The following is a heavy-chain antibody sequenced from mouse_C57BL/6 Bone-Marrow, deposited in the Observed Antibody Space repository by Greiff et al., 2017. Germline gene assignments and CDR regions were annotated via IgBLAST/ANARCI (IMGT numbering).Heavy chain of an antibody. J-gene: IGHJ1*03. CDR3: ESVEFDSRSGDWYFDV. D-gene: IGHD1-1*01. CDR1: GYTFTSYD. CDR2: IYPRDGST. Sequence: QVQLQQSGPELVKPGASVKLSCKASGYTFTSYDINWVKQRPGQGLEWIGWIYPRDGSTKYNEKFTGKATLTVDTSSSTAYMELHSLTSEGSAVYFFESVEFDSRSGDWYFDVWGTGTTVTVSS. V-gene: IGHV1-85*01.